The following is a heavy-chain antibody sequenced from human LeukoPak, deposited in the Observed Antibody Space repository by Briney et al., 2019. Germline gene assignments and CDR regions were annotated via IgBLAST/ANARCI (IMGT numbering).Heavy chain of an antibody. CDR1: GFTFDDYA. Sequence: GGSLRLSCAASGFTFDDYAMHWVRQAPGQGLEWVSGISWNSGSIGYADSVKGRVTISRDNAKNSLYLQMNSLRAEDTALYYCAKDIEDGSSWYFDYWGQGTLVTVSS. CDR3: AKDIEDGSSWYFDY. CDR2: ISWNSGSI. D-gene: IGHD6-13*01. V-gene: IGHV3-9*01. J-gene: IGHJ4*02.